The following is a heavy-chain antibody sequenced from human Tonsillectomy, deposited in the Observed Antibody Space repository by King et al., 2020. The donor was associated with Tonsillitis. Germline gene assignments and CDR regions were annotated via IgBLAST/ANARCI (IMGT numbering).Heavy chain of an antibody. D-gene: IGHD3-9*01. Sequence: QLVQSGFEVKKPGESLKISCQGSGYNFNSYWIGWVRQMPGKGLEWMGIIYPGDSESRHSPSFQGQVTISVDKSISTAYLQWRSLKASDTAIYYCARKRLRNNDILTGFFDFWGRGTLVTVSS. CDR1: GYNFNSYW. J-gene: IGHJ4*02. V-gene: IGHV5-51*01. CDR2: IYPGDSES. CDR3: ARKRLRNNDILTGFFDF.